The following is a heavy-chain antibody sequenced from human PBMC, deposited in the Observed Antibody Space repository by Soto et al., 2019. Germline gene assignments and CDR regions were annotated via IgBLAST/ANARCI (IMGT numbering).Heavy chain of an antibody. Sequence: PSDPLSLTCTVSGGSISSYYWSWIRQPPGTGLEWIGYIYYSGSTNYNPSLKSRVTISVDTSKNQFSLKLSSVTAADTAVYYCARDNXVTMVRGVTYYYYYGMDVWGQGTTVTVSS. J-gene: IGHJ6*02. V-gene: IGHV4-59*01. CDR1: GGSISSYY. D-gene: IGHD3-10*01. CDR2: IYYSGST. CDR3: ARDNXVTMVRGVTYYYYYGMDV.